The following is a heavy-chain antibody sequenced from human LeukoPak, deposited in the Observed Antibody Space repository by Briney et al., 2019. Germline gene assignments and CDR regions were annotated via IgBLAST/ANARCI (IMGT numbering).Heavy chain of an antibody. V-gene: IGHV1-2*02. CDR2: INPNINGT. CDR1: GYTFTGYY. CDR3: ARERTPGSGYGVDY. Sequence: ASVKVSCKASGYTFTGYYIHWVRQAPGQGLEWMGWINPNINGTNYAQKFQGRVTMTGVRSISTAYMELSRLRSDDTAVYYCARERTPGSGYGVDYWGQGTVVTVSS. J-gene: IGHJ4*02. D-gene: IGHD6-25*01.